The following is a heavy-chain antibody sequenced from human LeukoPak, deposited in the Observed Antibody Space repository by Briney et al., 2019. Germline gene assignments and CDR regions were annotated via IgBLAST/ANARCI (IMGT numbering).Heavy chain of an antibody. CDR2: IKKDGSET. CDR1: GFTFSTSW. CDR3: ARGRYSGTTYYFDY. Sequence: PGGSLRLSCAASGFTFSTSWMRWVRQAPGKGLEWVANIKKDGSETYYVDSVKGRFTISRDNAKNSLYLQMNSLRAEDTAMYYCARGRYSGTTYYFDYWGQGTLVTVSS. J-gene: IGHJ4*02. D-gene: IGHD5-12*01. V-gene: IGHV3-7*03.